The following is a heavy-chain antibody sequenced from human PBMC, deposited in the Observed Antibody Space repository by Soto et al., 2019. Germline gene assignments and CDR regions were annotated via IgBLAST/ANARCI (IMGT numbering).Heavy chain of an antibody. CDR2: IYYSGST. V-gene: IGHV4-30-4*01. J-gene: IGHJ4*02. CDR3: ARFTLTGYYDSSGNYFDY. CDR1: GGSISSGDYY. D-gene: IGHD3-22*01. Sequence: SETLSLTCTVSGGSISSGDYYWSWIRQPPGKGLEWIGYIYYSGSTYYNPSLKSRVTISVDTSKNQFSLKLSSVTAADTAVYYCARFTLTGYYDSSGNYFDYWGQGTLVTVSS.